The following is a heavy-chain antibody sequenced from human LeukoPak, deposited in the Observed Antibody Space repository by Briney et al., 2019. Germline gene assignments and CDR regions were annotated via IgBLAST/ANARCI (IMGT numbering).Heavy chain of an antibody. J-gene: IGHJ4*02. Sequence: ASVKVSCKASGYSFNDKYLHWVRQAPGQGLEWMGSINPNSGGTNYAQKFQGRVTMTRDMSTSTVYMELSSLRSEDTAVYYCARGGDLYDVGFDYWGQGTLVTVSS. CDR2: INPNSGGT. D-gene: IGHD3-16*01. V-gene: IGHV1-2*02. CDR3: ARGGDLYDVGFDY. CDR1: GYSFNDKY.